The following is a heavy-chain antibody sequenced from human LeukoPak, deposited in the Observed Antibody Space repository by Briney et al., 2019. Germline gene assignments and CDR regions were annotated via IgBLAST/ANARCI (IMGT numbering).Heavy chain of an antibody. CDR3: ARDRDYDFWSGYFTYYYGMDV. Sequence: ASVKVSCKASGYTFTSYGISWVRQAPGQGLEWMGWISAYNGNTNYAQKLQGRVTMTTETSTSTAYMELRSLRSDDTAVYYCARDRDYDFWSGYFTYYYGMDVWSQGTTVTVSS. CDR2: ISAYNGNT. D-gene: IGHD3-3*01. V-gene: IGHV1-18*01. J-gene: IGHJ6*02. CDR1: GYTFTSYG.